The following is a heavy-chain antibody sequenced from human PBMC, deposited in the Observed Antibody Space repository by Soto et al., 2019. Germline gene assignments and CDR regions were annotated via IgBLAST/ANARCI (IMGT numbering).Heavy chain of an antibody. J-gene: IGHJ4*02. CDR1: GGTFNGNT. Sequence: SVKVSCKASGGTFNGNTISWVRQAPGQGLEWMGGIISIFGTANYAQKFQGRVTITADESTNTAYMELSRLRSEDTAVYYCARQFDYDSSGYYYAYWGQGTLVTVSS. CDR2: IISIFGTA. D-gene: IGHD3-22*01. CDR3: ARQFDYDSSGYYYAY. V-gene: IGHV1-69*13.